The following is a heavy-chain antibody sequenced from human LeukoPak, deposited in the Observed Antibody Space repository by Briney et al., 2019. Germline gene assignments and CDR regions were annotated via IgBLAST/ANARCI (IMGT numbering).Heavy chain of an antibody. Sequence: GASVKVSFTASGGTFSSYAISWVRQAPGQGLEWMGRIIPILGIANYAQKFQGRVTITADKSTSTAYMELSSLRSEDTAVYYCAREVGDLYYDSSGRLDYWGQGTLVTVSS. J-gene: IGHJ4*02. CDR1: GGTFSSYA. CDR2: IIPILGIA. CDR3: AREVGDLYYDSSGRLDY. V-gene: IGHV1-69*04. D-gene: IGHD3-22*01.